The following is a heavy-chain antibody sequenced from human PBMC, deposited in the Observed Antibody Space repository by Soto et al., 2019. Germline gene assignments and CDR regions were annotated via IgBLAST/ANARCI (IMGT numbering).Heavy chain of an antibody. CDR3: AREAVTTVTNYYYYGMDV. V-gene: IGHV1-69*13. D-gene: IGHD4-17*01. CDR1: GGTFSSYA. J-gene: IGHJ6*02. Sequence: GASVKVCCKASGGTFSSYAISWVRQAPGQGLEWMGGIIPIFGTANYAQKFQGRVTITADESTSTAYMELSSLRSEDTAVYYCAREAVTTVTNYYYYGMDVWGQGTTVTVSS. CDR2: IIPIFGTA.